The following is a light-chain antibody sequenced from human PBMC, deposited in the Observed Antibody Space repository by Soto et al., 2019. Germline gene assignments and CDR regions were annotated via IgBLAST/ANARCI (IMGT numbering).Light chain of an antibody. J-gene: IGKJ4*01. CDR3: QQTYRTPLT. CDR2: DAS. V-gene: IGKV1-39*01. Sequence: GDRVTITCRASQSISSWLSWYQQKPGKAPKLLIYDASSLESGVPSRFSGSGSGTDFTLTISSLQPEDFATYSCQQTYRTPLTFGGGTKVDIK. CDR1: QSISSW.